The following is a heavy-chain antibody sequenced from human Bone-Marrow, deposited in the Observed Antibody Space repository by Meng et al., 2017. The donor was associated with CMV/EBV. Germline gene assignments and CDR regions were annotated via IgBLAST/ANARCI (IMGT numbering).Heavy chain of an antibody. CDR2: TYYSGST. J-gene: IGHJ4*02. D-gene: IGHD4-11*01. CDR3: ARMTTVKGGDYFDY. CDR1: GGSISSYY. Sequence: SETLSLTCTVSGGSISSYYWSWIRQPPGKGLEWIGYTYYSGSTNYNPSLKSRVTISVDTSKNQFSLKLSSVTAADTAVYYCARMTTVKGGDYFDYWGQGTLVTVSS. V-gene: IGHV4-59*01.